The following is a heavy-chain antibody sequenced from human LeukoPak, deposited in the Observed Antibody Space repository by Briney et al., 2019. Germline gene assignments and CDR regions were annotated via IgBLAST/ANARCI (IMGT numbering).Heavy chain of an antibody. D-gene: IGHD4-17*01. CDR2: MYNSGST. J-gene: IGHJ4*02. Sequence: SETLSLTCTVSGGSISGSYWSWIRQPPGKGLEWIAYMYNSGSTNYNPSLKSRVTISVDTSKNQFSLKLSSVTAADTAVYYCASGGDYRGPFDFWGQGTLVTVSS. CDR3: ASGGDYRGPFDF. V-gene: IGHV4-59*01. CDR1: GGSISGSY.